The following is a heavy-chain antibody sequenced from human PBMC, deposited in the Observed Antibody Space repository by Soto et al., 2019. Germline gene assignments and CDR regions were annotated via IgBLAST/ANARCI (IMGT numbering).Heavy chain of an antibody. J-gene: IGHJ4*02. D-gene: IGHD6-13*01. CDR1: GGSISSSSYY. CDR3: ARQPPRAAGKVLFDY. Sequence: SETLSLTCTVSGGSISSSSYYWGWIRQPPGKGLEWIGSIYYSGSTYYNPSLKSRVTISVDTSKNQFSLKLSSVTAADTAVYYCARQPPRAAGKVLFDYWGQGTLVTVSS. CDR2: IYYSGST. V-gene: IGHV4-39*01.